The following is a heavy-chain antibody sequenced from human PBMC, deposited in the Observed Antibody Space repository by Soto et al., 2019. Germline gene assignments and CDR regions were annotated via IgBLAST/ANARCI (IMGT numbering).Heavy chain of an antibody. J-gene: IGHJ5*02. Sequence: PGGSLRLSCAASGFTFSSYGMHWVRQAPGKGLEWVAVISYDGSNKYYADSVKGRFTISRDNSKNTLYLQMNSLRAEDTAVYYCAKDRGYFDLAGWFDPWGQGTLVTVSS. V-gene: IGHV3-30*18. CDR1: GFTFSSYG. D-gene: IGHD3-9*01. CDR2: ISYDGSNK. CDR3: AKDRGYFDLAGWFDP.